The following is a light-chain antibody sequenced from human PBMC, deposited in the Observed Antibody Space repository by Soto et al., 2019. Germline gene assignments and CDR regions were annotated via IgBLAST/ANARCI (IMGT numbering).Light chain of an antibody. CDR1: QSVSSSY. J-gene: IGKJ2*01. CDR3: QQYGSSPYT. Sequence: EIVLTQSPGTLSLSPGERATLSCRASQSVSSSYLAWYQQKPGQAPRLLIYGASSRATGIQDRFSGSGSGTDFTLTISRLEPEDFAVYYCQQYGSSPYTCGQGTKLEIK. V-gene: IGKV3-20*01. CDR2: GAS.